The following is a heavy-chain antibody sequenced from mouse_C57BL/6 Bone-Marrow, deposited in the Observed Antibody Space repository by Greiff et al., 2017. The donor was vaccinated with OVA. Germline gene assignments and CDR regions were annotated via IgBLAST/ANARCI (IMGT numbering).Heavy chain of an antibody. CDR1: GFTFSSYA. J-gene: IGHJ3*01. V-gene: IGHV5-4*01. Sequence: EVHLVESGGGLVKPGGSLKLSCAASGFTFSSYAMSWVRQTPEKRLEWVATISDGGSYTYYPDNVKGRFTISRDNAKNNLYLQMSHLKSEDTAMYYCARDGTTVVAQRAWFAYWGQGTLVTVSA. CDR2: ISDGGSYT. D-gene: IGHD1-1*01. CDR3: ARDGTTVVAQRAWFAY.